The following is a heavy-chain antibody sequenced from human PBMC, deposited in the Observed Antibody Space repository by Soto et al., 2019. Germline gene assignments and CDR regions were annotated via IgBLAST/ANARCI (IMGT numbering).Heavy chain of an antibody. CDR3: ASTTPNGGH. D-gene: IGHD2-8*01. Sequence: GGSLRLSCAASGFTFSSYGMHWVRQAPGKGLEWVAVISYDGSNKYYADSVKGRFTISRDNSKNTLYLQMNSLRAEDTAVYYCASTTPNGGHWGQGTLGTGSS. CDR2: ISYDGSNK. V-gene: IGHV3-30*03. CDR1: GFTFSSYG. J-gene: IGHJ4*02.